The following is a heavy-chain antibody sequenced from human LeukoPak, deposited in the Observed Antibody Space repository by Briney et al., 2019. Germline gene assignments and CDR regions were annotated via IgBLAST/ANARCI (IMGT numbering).Heavy chain of an antibody. CDR1: GGSISSGIYY. Sequence: PSEALSLTCTGSGGSISSGIYYWGWIRQPPGKGLEWIARIYYSGSTYYNPSLKSRVTISVDTSKNQFSRELSTVTAANTTVYYCAGSSIPGFGGYWSQGTLVTVSS. D-gene: IGHD3-10*01. CDR3: AGSSIPGFGGY. V-gene: IGHV4-39*07. CDR2: IYYSGST. J-gene: IGHJ4*02.